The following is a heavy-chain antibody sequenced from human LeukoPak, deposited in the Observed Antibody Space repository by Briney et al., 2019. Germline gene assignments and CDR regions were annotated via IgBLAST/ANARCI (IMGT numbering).Heavy chain of an antibody. Sequence: ASVKVSCKASGYTFIDFYMHWVRQAPGQGLEWMGWINPKNGDTNYAQKFQGGVTMTRDTSISTAYMELSGLRSDDTAAYYCARVSSTTDRDWFDPWGQGTLVTVSS. CDR2: INPKNGDT. V-gene: IGHV1-2*02. CDR1: GYTFIDFY. J-gene: IGHJ5*02. CDR3: ARVSSTTDRDWFDP. D-gene: IGHD2/OR15-2a*01.